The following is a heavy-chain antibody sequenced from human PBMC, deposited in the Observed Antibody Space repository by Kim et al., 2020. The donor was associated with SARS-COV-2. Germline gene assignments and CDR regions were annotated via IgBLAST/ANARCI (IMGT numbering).Heavy chain of an antibody. Sequence: GESLKISCKGSGYRFNSYWIAWLRQIPGKGLEWMGIIYPGESDARYSPSFQGQVTISADKYFNTAYLQWSSLKASDTAMYYCARSSSRGWYFFDFWGQGTLVTVSS. CDR1: GYRFNSYW. J-gene: IGHJ4*02. V-gene: IGHV5-51*01. CDR3: ARSSSRGWYFFDF. CDR2: IYPGESDA. D-gene: IGHD6-19*01.